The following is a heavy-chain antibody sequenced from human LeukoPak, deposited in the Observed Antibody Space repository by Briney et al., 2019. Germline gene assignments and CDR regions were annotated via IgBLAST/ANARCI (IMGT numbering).Heavy chain of an antibody. CDR2: INGNGGST. CDR1: GFTFSSYA. J-gene: IGHJ6*04. V-gene: IGHV3-23*01. D-gene: IGHD2-2*01. Sequence: GGSLRLSCAASGFTFSSYAMSWVRQAPGKGLEWVSAINGNGGSTYYADSVKGRFTISRDNAKNSLYLQMNSLRAEDTAVYYCARSISSLVVVPAATSHWGKGTTVTVSS. CDR3: ARSISSLVVVPAATSH.